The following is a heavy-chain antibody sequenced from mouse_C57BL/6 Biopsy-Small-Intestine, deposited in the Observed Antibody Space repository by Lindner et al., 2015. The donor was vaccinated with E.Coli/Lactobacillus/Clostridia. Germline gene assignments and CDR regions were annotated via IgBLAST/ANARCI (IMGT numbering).Heavy chain of an antibody. CDR1: GFNIKDDY. V-gene: IGHV14-4*01. J-gene: IGHJ2*01. D-gene: IGHD1-1*01. CDR2: IDPENGDT. CDR3: TSYYGSSPYYFDY. Sequence: VQLQESGAELVRPGASVKLSCTASGFNIKDDYMHWVKQRPEQGLEWIGWIDPENGDTEYASKFQGKATITADTPSNTAYLQLSSLTSEDTAVYYCTSYYGSSPYYFDYWGQGTTLTVSS.